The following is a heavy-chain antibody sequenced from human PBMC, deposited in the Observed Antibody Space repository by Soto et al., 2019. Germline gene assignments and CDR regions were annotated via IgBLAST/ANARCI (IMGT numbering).Heavy chain of an antibody. J-gene: IGHJ4*02. CDR1: GFTFSSYW. Sequence: GSLRLSCAASGFTFSSYWMSWVRQAPGKGLEWVANIKQDGSEKYYVDSVKGRFTISRDNAKNSLYLQMNSLRAEDTAVYYCARDTPLRGYSYGSPIDYWGQGTLVTVSS. D-gene: IGHD5-18*01. CDR2: IKQDGSEK. V-gene: IGHV3-7*05. CDR3: ARDTPLRGYSYGSPIDY.